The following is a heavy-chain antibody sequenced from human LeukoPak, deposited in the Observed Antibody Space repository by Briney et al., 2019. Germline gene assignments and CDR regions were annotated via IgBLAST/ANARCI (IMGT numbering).Heavy chain of an antibody. J-gene: IGHJ5*02. V-gene: IGHV4-34*01. CDR3: ASQSPTTLLRYPNWFDP. Sequence: SETLSLTCAVYGGSFSGYYWSWVRQPPGKGLEWIGEINHGGSTNYNSSLKSRVTISVDTSKNQFSLKLSSVTAADTAVYYCASQSPTTLLRYPNWFDPWGQGTLVTVSS. CDR2: INHGGST. D-gene: IGHD3-9*01. CDR1: GGSFSGYY.